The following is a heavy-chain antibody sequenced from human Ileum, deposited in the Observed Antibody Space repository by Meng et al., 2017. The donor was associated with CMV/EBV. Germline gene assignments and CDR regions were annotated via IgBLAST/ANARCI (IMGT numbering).Heavy chain of an antibody. CDR1: YTFTSYY. D-gene: IGHD6-13*01. V-gene: IGHV1-46*01. CDR3: ARDRQGAAGTLIYNWFDP. CDR2: INPSGGST. J-gene: IGHJ5*02. Sequence: YTFTSYYMHWVRQAPGQGLEWMGIINPSGGSTSYAQKFQGRVTMTRDTSTSTVYMELSSLRSEDTAVYYCARDRQGAAGTLIYNWFDPWGQGTLVTVSS.